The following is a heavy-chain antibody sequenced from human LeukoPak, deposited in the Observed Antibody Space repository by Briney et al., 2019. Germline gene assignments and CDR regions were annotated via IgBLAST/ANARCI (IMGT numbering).Heavy chain of an antibody. Sequence: GGSLRLSCAASGFTVITNDMTWVRQAPGKGLEWVSVLYSDGNTKYADSVQGRFTISRDNSKNTLYVEMNSLSPDDTAVYYCARGVEPLAANTLAYWGQGTLVTVSS. CDR2: LYSDGNT. V-gene: IGHV3-53*01. CDR1: GFTVITND. CDR3: ARGVEPLAANTLAY. J-gene: IGHJ4*02. D-gene: IGHD1-14*01.